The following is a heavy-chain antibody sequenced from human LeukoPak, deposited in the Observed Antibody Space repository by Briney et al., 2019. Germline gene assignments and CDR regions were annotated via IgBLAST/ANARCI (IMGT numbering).Heavy chain of an antibody. D-gene: IGHD3-3*01. CDR3: AKVRGDFGVVIIINNWFDP. V-gene: IGHV3-23*01. Sequence: ETLSLTCTVSGGSISPYYWNWIRQPPGKGLEWVSAISGSGGSTYYADSVKGRFTISRDNSKNTLYLQMNSLRAEDTAVYYCAKVRGDFGVVIIINNWFDPWGQGTLVTVSS. J-gene: IGHJ5*02. CDR2: ISGSGGST. CDR1: GGSISPYY.